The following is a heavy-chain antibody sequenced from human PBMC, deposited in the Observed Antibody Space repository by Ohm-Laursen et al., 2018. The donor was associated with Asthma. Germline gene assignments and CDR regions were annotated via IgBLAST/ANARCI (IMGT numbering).Heavy chain of an antibody. CDR1: GFTFSSYG. Sequence: SLRLSCAASGFTFSSYGMHWVRQAPGKGLEWVAVISYDGRNKYYADSVKGRFTISRNNSKNTLYLQMNSLRAEDTAVYYCAKDPAYSSGWSYYYYGMDVWGQGTTVTVSS. J-gene: IGHJ6*02. CDR3: AKDPAYSSGWSYYYYGMDV. V-gene: IGHV3-30*18. D-gene: IGHD6-13*01. CDR2: ISYDGRNK.